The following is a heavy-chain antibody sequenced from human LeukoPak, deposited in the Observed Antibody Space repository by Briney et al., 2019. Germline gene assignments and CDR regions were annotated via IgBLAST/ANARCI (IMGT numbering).Heavy chain of an antibody. Sequence: ASVTVSCTASGGTFSSYAISWVRQAPGQGLEWMGGIIPIFGTANYAQKFQGRVTITADESTSTAYMELSSLRSEDTAVYYCARDGGGWFDPWGQGTLVTVSS. D-gene: IGHD3-16*01. V-gene: IGHV1-69*01. CDR2: IIPIFGTA. CDR3: ARDGGGWFDP. J-gene: IGHJ5*02. CDR1: GGTFSSYA.